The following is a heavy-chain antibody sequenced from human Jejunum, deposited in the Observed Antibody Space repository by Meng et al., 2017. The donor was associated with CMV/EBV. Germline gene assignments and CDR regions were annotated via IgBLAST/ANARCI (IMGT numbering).Heavy chain of an antibody. V-gene: IGHV7-4-1*02. CDR3: GTLKYTSGFYGPAY. CDR2: ISTNTGNP. D-gene: IGHD6-19*01. CDR1: GYTFTRYP. J-gene: IGHJ4*02. Sequence: QVQLVKSGSELKKPGASVKVSCKASGYTFTRYPMNWVRQAPGQGLEWMGWISTNTGNPTYAQGFTGRFVFSVDTSVSTAYLQISSLKAEDTAVYYCGTLKYTSGFYGPAYWGQGALVTVSS.